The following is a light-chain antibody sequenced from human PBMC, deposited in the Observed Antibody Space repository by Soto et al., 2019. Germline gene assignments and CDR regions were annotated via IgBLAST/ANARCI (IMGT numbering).Light chain of an antibody. J-gene: IGLJ2*01. CDR3: CSYAGTYTGI. Sequence: QSALTQPRSVSGSPGQSVTISCTGASNNVGGYNYVSWYQHHPGKVPQLIIYDVTKRPSGVPDRFSGSKSGNTASLTISGLQVEDEADYYCCSYAGTYTGIFGGGTTLTVL. CDR1: SNNVGGYNY. V-gene: IGLV2-11*01. CDR2: DVT.